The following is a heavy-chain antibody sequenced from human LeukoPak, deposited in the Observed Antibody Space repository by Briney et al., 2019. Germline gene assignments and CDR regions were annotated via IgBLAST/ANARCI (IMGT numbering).Heavy chain of an antibody. J-gene: IGHJ5*02. Sequence: GGSLRLSCAASGFTFSSYAMSWVRQAPGKGLEWVSAISGSGGSTYYADSVKGRFTISRDNSKNTLYLQMNSLRAEDTAVYYCAKDKGTYYYDSSGYYYPWGQGTPVTVSS. CDR3: AKDKGTYYYDSSGYYYP. D-gene: IGHD3-22*01. CDR1: GFTFSSYA. CDR2: ISGSGGST. V-gene: IGHV3-23*01.